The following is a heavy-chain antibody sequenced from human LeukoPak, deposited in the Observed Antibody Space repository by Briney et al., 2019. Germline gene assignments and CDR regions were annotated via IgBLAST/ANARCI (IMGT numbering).Heavy chain of an antibody. Sequence: PGRSLRLSCAASGFTFSSYSMTWVRQAPGKGLEWVSYISSSSSTIYYADSVKGRFTISRDNAKNSLYLQMNSLRAEDTAVYYCARDGGYCSSTSCYTSFDYWGQGTLVTVSS. V-gene: IGHV3-48*01. J-gene: IGHJ4*02. D-gene: IGHD2-2*02. CDR3: ARDGGYCSSTSCYTSFDY. CDR1: GFTFSSYS. CDR2: ISSSSSTI.